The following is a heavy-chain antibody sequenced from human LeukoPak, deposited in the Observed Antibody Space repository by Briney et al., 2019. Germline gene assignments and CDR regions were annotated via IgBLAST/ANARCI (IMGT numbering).Heavy chain of an antibody. CDR3: AKDRATYYDISYYFDY. V-gene: IGHV3-30*18. D-gene: IGHD3-9*01. CDR1: GFTFSSYG. CDR2: ISYDGSNK. Sequence: GGSLGLSCAASGFTFSSYGMHWVGQAPGKGLEWVPVISYDGSNKYYADSVKGRFTISRDNSKNTLYLQMNSLRAEDTAVYYCAKDRATYYDISYYFDYWGQGTLVTVSS. J-gene: IGHJ4*02.